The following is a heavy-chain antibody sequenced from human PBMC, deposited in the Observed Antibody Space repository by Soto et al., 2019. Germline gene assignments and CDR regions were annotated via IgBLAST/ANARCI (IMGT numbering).Heavy chain of an antibody. Sequence: EVQLLESGGGLVQPGGSLRLSCAASGFTFSSYAMSWVRQAPGKGLEWVSAISGSGGSTYYADSVKGRFTISRDNSKNTLYLQMNSLRDEDTAVYYCANLGVVPAAMHFYYYYGMDVWGQGTTVTVSS. J-gene: IGHJ6*02. V-gene: IGHV3-23*01. D-gene: IGHD2-2*01. CDR2: ISGSGGST. CDR1: GFTFSSYA. CDR3: ANLGVVPAAMHFYYYYGMDV.